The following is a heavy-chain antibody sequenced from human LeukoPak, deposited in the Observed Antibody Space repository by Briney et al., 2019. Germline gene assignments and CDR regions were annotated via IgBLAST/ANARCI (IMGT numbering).Heavy chain of an antibody. CDR3: ARDGAILDY. D-gene: IGHD1-26*01. CDR1: GESFSGYY. J-gene: IGHJ4*02. Sequence: SETLSLTCAVYGESFSGYYWSWIRQPPGKGLEWIGEINHSGSTNYNPSLKSRVTISVDTSKNQFSLKLSSVTAADTAVYYCARDGAILDYWGQGTLVTVSS. V-gene: IGHV4-34*01. CDR2: INHSGST.